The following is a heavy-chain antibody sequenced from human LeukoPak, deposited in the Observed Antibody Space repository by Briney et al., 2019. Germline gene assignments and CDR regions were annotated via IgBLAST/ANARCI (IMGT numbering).Heavy chain of an antibody. D-gene: IGHD4-23*01. V-gene: IGHV4-39*01. CDR2: IYYSGST. CDR3: TRHPGGNAAHRFDY. J-gene: IGHJ4*02. CDR1: GDSISRSRYF. Sequence: PSETLSLTCTVSGDSISRSRYFWGWIRQPPGKGLERVGNIYYSGSTYYNPSLQSRVTISVDTSKNQFSLNLNSVTAADTAVYYCTRHPGGNAAHRFDYWGQGFLVTVSS.